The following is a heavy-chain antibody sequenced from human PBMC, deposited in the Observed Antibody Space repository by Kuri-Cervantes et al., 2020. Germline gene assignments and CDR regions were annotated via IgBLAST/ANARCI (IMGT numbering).Heavy chain of an antibody. D-gene: IGHD1-26*01. CDR1: GFTFSNAW. CDR2: ISYDGSNK. Sequence: GESLKISCAASGFTFSNAWMSWVRQAPGKGLEWVAVISYDGSNKYYADSVKGRFTISRDNSKNTLYLQMNSLRAEDTAVYYCARDGGLVGATTSGDYYYGMDVWGQGTTVTVSS. J-gene: IGHJ6*02. CDR3: ARDGGLVGATTSGDYYYGMDV. V-gene: IGHV3-30-3*01.